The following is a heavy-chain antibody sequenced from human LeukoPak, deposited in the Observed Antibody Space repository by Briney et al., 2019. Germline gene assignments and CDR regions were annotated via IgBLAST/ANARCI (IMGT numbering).Heavy chain of an antibody. Sequence: GGSLRLSCAASGFTFSNYAMSWVRQAPGKGLEWVSGISGNGGGAYYADSVKGRFTISRDNSKNTLYLQMNSLRPGDTAVYYCAKGQYNSDLSAFDIWGQGTMVTVSS. CDR2: ISGNGGGA. D-gene: IGHD6-19*01. J-gene: IGHJ3*02. CDR3: AKGQYNSDLSAFDI. CDR1: GFTFSNYA. V-gene: IGHV3-23*01.